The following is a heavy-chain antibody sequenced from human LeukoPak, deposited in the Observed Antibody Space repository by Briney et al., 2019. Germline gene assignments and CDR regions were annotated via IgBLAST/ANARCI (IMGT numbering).Heavy chain of an antibody. D-gene: IGHD6-13*01. V-gene: IGHV4-34*01. CDR2: INHSGST. J-gene: IGHJ3*02. CDR3: ARQQLVRFAFDI. CDR1: GGSFSGHY. Sequence: SETLSLTCAVYGGSFSGHYWSWIRQPPGKGLEWIGEINHSGSTNYNPSLKSRVTISVDTSKNQFSLKLSSVTAADTAVYYCARQQLVRFAFDIWGQGTMVTVSS.